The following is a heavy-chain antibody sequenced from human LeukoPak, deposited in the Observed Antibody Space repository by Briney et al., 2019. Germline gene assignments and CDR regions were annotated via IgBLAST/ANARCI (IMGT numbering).Heavy chain of an antibody. J-gene: IGHJ4*02. CDR1: RFTFSSYA. V-gene: IGHV3-23*01. CDR3: AKGASFCSGGSCYSPHFDY. CDR2: ISGSGGST. D-gene: IGHD2-15*01. Sequence: PGGSLRLSCAASRFTFSSYAMSWVRQAPGKGLEWVSAISGSGGSTYYADSVKGRFTISRDNSKNTLYLQMNSLRAEDTAVYYCAKGASFCSGGSCYSPHFDYWGQGTLVTVSS.